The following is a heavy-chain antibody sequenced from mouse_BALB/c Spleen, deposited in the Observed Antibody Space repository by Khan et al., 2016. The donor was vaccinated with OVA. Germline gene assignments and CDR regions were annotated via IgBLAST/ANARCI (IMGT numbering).Heavy chain of an antibody. J-gene: IGHJ3*01. CDR2: INTNTGEP. CDR3: ARGNYYGNNYGFVY. Sequence: QLVQSGPELKKPGETVKISCKASGYTFTNYGMNWVKQAPGKGLKWMGWINTNTGEPTYAEEFKGRFAFSLETSASTAYLQINNPKNEDTATYFCARGNYYGNNYGFVYWGQGTLVTVSA. CDR1: GYTFTNYG. D-gene: IGHD1-1*01. V-gene: IGHV9-3*02.